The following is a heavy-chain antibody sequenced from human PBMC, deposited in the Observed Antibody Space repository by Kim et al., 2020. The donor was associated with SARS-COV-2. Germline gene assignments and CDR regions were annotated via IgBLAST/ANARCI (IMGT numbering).Heavy chain of an antibody. CDR3: AQSSGDSGKEV. CDR1: GFTFSSYS. V-gene: IGHV3-30*18. Sequence: GGSLRLSCAASGFTFSSYSMHWVRQAPGKGLEWVAVISYDGSNKYYADSVKGRFTISRDNSKNTLYLQMNSLRPEDTAFYYCAQSSGDSGKEVCGQGAT. J-gene: IGHJ6*02. CDR2: ISYDGSNK. D-gene: IGHD3-10*01.